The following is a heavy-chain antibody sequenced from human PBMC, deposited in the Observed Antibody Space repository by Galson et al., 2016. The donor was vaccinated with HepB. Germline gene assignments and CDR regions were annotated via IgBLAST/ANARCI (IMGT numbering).Heavy chain of an antibody. CDR3: ARESGVTTGWLDP. D-gene: IGHD4-17*01. CDR2: TGTHNGNT. V-gene: IGHV1-18*01. Sequence: SVKVSCKASGYTFISFGISWVRQAPGQGLEWMGWTGTHNGNTYYVQKFRGRVTMTTDTSTSTAYMELRSLRSDDPAVYYCARESGVTTGWLDPWGQGTLVTVSS. CDR1: GYTFISFG. J-gene: IGHJ5*02.